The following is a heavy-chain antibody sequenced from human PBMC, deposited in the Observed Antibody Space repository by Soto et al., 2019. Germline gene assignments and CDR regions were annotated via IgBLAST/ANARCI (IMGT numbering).Heavy chain of an antibody. CDR3: ARGLWAAAAGSGIYYYYCMDV. Sequence: SQTLSLTRALPAESVSSNSAAWNWIRQSRPRGFERRGRTYYRSKWYNDYAVSVKSRISINPATSKSLFSLQLNSWTPEDTAVYYCARGLWAAAAGSGIYYYYCMDVWGQGTTVTVSS. D-gene: IGHD6-13*01. CDR2: TYYRSKWYN. J-gene: IGHJ6*02. CDR1: AESVSSNSAA. V-gene: IGHV6-1*01.